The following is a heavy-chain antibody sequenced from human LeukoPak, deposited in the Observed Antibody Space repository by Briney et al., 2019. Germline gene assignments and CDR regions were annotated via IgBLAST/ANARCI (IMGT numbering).Heavy chain of an antibody. J-gene: IGHJ4*02. CDR2: MYLSGTT. V-gene: IGHV4-4*02. Sequence: PSETLSLTCAVSGGSISSSNWWSWVRQPPGKGLEWIGEMYLSGTTHSNPSVKSRVTISIDKSKNQLFLNLSSVTAADTAVYYCAGLVGRYSSGLYYYYFDYWGQGTLVTVSS. CDR3: AGLVGRYSSGLYYYYFDY. D-gene: IGHD3-22*01. CDR1: GGSISSSNW.